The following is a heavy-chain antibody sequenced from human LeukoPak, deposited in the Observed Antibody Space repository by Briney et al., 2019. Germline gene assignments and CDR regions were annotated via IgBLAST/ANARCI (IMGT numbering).Heavy chain of an antibody. CDR2: IKQDGSEK. Sequence: AGGSLRLSCVASGFTFSIYWMSWVRQAPGKGLEWVANIKQDGSEKYYVDSVNGRFTISRDNAENSLYLQMNSLRAEDTAVYYCANDLYYYGSGSYFDYWGQGTLVTVSS. CDR3: ANDLYYYGSGSYFDY. D-gene: IGHD3-10*01. J-gene: IGHJ4*02. V-gene: IGHV3-7*01. CDR1: GFTFSIYW.